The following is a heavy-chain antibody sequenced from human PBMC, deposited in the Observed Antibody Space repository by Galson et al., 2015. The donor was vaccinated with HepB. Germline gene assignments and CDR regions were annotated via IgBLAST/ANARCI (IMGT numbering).Heavy chain of an antibody. D-gene: IGHD5-12*01. CDR3: ATFRGGYKKYFDY. CDR2: ISGSGGST. J-gene: IGHJ4*02. V-gene: IGHV3-23*01. CDR1: GFTFSSYA. Sequence: SLRLSCAASGFTFSSYAMSWVRQAPGKGLEWVSAISGSGGSTYYADSVKGRFTISRDNSKNTLYLQMNSLRAEDTAVYYCATFRGGYKKYFDYWGQGTLVTVSS.